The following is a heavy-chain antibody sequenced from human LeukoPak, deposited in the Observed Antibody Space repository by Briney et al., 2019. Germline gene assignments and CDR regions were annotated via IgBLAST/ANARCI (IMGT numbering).Heavy chain of an antibody. Sequence: GGSLRLSCAASGFTFSNYAMSWVRQAPGKGLEWVSAISGSGGSTYYADSVKGRFTISRDNSKNTLYLQMNSLRAEDAAVYYCAKDLDIVVVPAASPQDIWGQGTMVTVSS. V-gene: IGHV3-23*01. D-gene: IGHD2-2*01. CDR1: GFTFSNYA. CDR3: AKDLDIVVVPAASPQDI. J-gene: IGHJ3*02. CDR2: ISGSGGST.